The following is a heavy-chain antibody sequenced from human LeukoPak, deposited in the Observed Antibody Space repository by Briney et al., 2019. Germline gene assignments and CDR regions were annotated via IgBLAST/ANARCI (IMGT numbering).Heavy chain of an antibody. CDR3: ARDEVVATMIYYYYYYMDV. D-gene: IGHD5-12*01. Sequence: GGSLRLSCAASGFIFSSHGMNWVRQAPGKGLEWVSGVSPSGDITYYADSVKGRFTISRDNSKNRVYLQMDSLRAEDTAVYYCARDEVVATMIYYYYYYMDVWGKGTTVTVSS. V-gene: IGHV3-23*01. CDR2: VSPSGDIT. CDR1: GFIFSSHG. J-gene: IGHJ6*03.